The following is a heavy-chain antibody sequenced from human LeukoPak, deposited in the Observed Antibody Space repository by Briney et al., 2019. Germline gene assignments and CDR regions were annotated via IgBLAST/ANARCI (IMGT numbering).Heavy chain of an antibody. Sequence: GGSLRLSCAASGFTFSSYAMSWVRQAPGKGLEWVSSISGSGGSTYYADSVKGRFTISRDNSKNTLYLQMNSLRAEDTAVYYCAKDSGDILTDNDWFDPWGQGTLVTVSS. D-gene: IGHD3-9*01. CDR2: ISGSGGST. CDR1: GFTFSSYA. J-gene: IGHJ5*02. CDR3: AKDSGDILTDNDWFDP. V-gene: IGHV3-23*01.